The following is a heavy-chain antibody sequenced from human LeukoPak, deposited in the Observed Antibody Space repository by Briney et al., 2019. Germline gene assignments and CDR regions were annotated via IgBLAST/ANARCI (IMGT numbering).Heavy chain of an antibody. CDR3: AREGSMTARPFVSIDY. J-gene: IGHJ4*02. D-gene: IGHD6-6*01. CDR2: IHTSGST. V-gene: IGHV4-4*07. Sequence: PSETLSLTCTVSGGSISTFYWSWIRQLAGKGLEWIGRIHTSGSTDYNPSLKSRVTMSVDTSKNQFSLKLSSVTAADTAVYYCAREGSMTARPFVSIDYWGQGTLVTVSS. CDR1: GGSISTFY.